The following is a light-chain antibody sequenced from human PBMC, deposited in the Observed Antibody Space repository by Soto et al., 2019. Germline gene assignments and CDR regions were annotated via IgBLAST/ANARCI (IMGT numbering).Light chain of an antibody. CDR3: QQRSNWPPLT. V-gene: IGKV3-11*01. Sequence: EIVLNQSPATLSLSPGERTTPSCRASQSVSSYLAWYQQKPGQAPRPLIYDASNRATGIPARFSGSGSGTDFTLTISSPEPEDFAVYYCQQRSNWPPLTFGGGTKVDIK. J-gene: IGKJ4*01. CDR1: QSVSSY. CDR2: DAS.